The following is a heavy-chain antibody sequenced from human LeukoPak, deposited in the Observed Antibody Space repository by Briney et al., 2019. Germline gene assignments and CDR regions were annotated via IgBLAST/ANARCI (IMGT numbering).Heavy chain of an antibody. Sequence: GGSLRLACAASGFTFSSYGMHWVRQAPGKGLEWMAIIWYDGSNEYYADSVKGRFTISRDNSKNTLYLQMNSLGAEDTAVYYCAREVLDYFDTSGPVDYWGQGTLVTVSS. CDR3: AREVLDYFDTSGPVDY. CDR2: IWYDGSNE. CDR1: GFTFSSYG. V-gene: IGHV3-33*01. J-gene: IGHJ4*02. D-gene: IGHD3-22*01.